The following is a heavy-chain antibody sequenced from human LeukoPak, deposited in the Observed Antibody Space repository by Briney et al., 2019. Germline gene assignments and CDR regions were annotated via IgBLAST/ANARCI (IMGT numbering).Heavy chain of an antibody. J-gene: IGHJ4*02. Sequence: PSETLSLTCAVYGGSFSGYYWSWTRQPPGKGLEWIGEINHSGSTNYNPSLKSRVTISVDTSKNQFSLKLSSVTAADTAVYYCARAFRYYDILTGYKFPSTIAYYFDYWGQGTLVTVSS. D-gene: IGHD3-9*01. CDR1: GGSFSGYY. V-gene: IGHV4-34*01. CDR2: INHSGST. CDR3: ARAFRYYDILTGYKFPSTIAYYFDY.